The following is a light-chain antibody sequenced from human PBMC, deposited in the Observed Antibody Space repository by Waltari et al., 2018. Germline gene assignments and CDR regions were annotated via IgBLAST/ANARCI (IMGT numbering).Light chain of an antibody. CDR3: SSYTSSTSVV. Sequence: QSALTQLPSVSGSPGQSLPLSRPGTSSDVRGYNFSSWYQHHPGKAPKLLIYDVNNRPSGVSDRFSGSKSGNTASLTISGLQAEDEADYYCSSYTSSTSVVFGGGTQLTVL. CDR2: DVN. V-gene: IGLV2-14*03. CDR1: SSDVRGYNF. J-gene: IGLJ2*01.